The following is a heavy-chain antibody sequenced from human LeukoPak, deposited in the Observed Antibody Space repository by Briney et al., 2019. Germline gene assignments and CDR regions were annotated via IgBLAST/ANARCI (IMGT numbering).Heavy chain of an antibody. CDR1: GNYW. V-gene: IGHV3-74*01. CDR2: INSDGSWT. Sequence: PGGSLRLSCAASGNYWMHWVRQAPGKGLVWVSHINSDGSWTSYADSVKGRFTISKDNAKNTVYLQMNSLRAEDPAVYYCVSFYETYWGRGTLVTVSS. D-gene: IGHD2/OR15-2a*01. J-gene: IGHJ4*02. CDR3: VSFYETY.